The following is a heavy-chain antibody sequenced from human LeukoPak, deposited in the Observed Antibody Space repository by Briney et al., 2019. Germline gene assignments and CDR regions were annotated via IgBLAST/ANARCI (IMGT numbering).Heavy chain of an antibody. CDR3: ARYSDAYAGALWFDH. CDR2: IYYSGST. V-gene: IGHV4-59*01. J-gene: IGHJ5*02. Sequence: SETLSLTCTVSGGSISSYYWSWIRQPPGKELEWIGYIYYSGSTNYNPSLKSRVTISVDTSKNQFSLTLNSMTTADTAVYSLARYSDAYAGALWFDHGGQGSLVTVSS. D-gene: IGHD3-3*01. CDR1: GGSISSYY.